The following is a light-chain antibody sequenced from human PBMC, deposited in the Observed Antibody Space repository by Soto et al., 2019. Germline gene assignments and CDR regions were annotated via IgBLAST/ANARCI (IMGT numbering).Light chain of an antibody. CDR2: WAS. V-gene: IGKV4-1*01. CDR3: HQYYNSTPST. J-gene: IGKJ3*01. Sequence: DIVMTQSPDSLAVSLGERATINCKSSQSVLYNSNNKNYLAWYQQKPGQPPKLLIYWASTRESGVPDRFSGGGGCTDDPPPISSRQPEEVAVYYCHQYYNSTPSTFGHGTKVDLK. CDR1: QSVLYNSNNKNY.